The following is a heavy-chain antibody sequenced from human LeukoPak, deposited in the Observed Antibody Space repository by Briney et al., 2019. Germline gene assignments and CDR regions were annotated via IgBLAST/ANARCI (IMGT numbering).Heavy chain of an antibody. J-gene: IGHJ4*02. CDR3: AKGEGSMIVN. V-gene: IGHV3-9*01. Sequence: GRSLRLSCAASGFTFDDYAMHWVRQAPGKGLEWVSGISWSSGNIGYADSVKGRFTISRDNAKNSLYLQMNSLRAEDTALYYCAKGEGSMIVNWGQGTLVTVSS. CDR1: GFTFDDYA. D-gene: IGHD3-22*01. CDR2: ISWSSGNI.